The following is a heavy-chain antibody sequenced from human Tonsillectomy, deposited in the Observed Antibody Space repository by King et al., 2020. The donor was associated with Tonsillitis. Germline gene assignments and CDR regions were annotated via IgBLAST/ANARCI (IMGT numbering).Heavy chain of an antibody. CDR2: IRGSGGNT. CDR1: GFTFSSYA. J-gene: IGHJ4*02. V-gene: IGHV3-23*04. D-gene: IGHD1-7*01. CDR3: ASNLAELDY. Sequence: VQLVESGGGLVQPGGSLILSCAASGFTFSSYAMKWVRQAPGKGLEWVSAIRGSGGNTYYADSVKGRFTISRENSKNTLYLQMNSLRAEDTAVYYCASNLAELDYWGQGTLVTVSS.